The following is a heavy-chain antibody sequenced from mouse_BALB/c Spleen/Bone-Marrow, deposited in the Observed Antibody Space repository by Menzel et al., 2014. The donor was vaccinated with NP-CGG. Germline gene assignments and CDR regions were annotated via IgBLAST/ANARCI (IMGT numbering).Heavy chain of an antibody. CDR3: XRGGNYFYY. CDR1: GFNIKDTY. V-gene: IGHV14-3*02. J-gene: IGHJ2*01. Sequence: EVQLQQSGAELMKPGASVKLSCTASGFNIKDTYMHWVKQRPEQGLEWIGRIDPANGNTKYDPKFQGKATITADTSSNTAYLQLSSLTSEDTAVYYCXRGGNYFYYWGXXXXXTXSS. CDR2: IDPANGNT.